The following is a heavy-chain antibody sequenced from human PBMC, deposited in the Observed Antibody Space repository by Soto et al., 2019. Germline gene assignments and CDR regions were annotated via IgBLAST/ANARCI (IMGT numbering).Heavy chain of an antibody. J-gene: IGHJ4*02. Sequence: PGGTLRLSXQASGFNFDNYGMHWVRQAPGKGLEWVAVITYDGSNKYYADSVKGRFTISRDNSKNTLSLHLNTLKPEDPAVYHFAKDRVGGTIDTPLGFWGQGTLVTVSS. CDR2: ITYDGSNK. V-gene: IGHV3-30*18. D-gene: IGHD1-1*01. CDR1: GFNFDNYG. CDR3: AKDRVGGTIDTPLGF.